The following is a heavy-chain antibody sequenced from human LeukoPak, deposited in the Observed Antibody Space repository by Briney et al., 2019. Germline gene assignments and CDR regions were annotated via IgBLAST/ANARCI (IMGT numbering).Heavy chain of an antibody. D-gene: IGHD4-23*01. J-gene: IGHJ4*02. Sequence: GGSLRLSCAASGFTFSDYYMSRIRQAPGKGLEWVSYISSSGSTIYYADSVKGRFTISRDNAKNSLYLQMNSLRAADTAVYYCVRGRSVGTIPDYWGQGTLVTVSS. CDR1: GFTFSDYY. CDR2: ISSSGSTI. V-gene: IGHV3-11*01. CDR3: VRGRSVGTIPDY.